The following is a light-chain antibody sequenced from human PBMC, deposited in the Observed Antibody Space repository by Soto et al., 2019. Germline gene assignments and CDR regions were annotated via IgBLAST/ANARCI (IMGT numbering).Light chain of an antibody. CDR1: QSVSSN. V-gene: IGKV3-15*01. CDR2: GAS. Sequence: EIVMTQSPATLSMSPGERGTLSCRASQSVSSNLAWYQQKPGQAPRLLIYGASTWATGIPARFSGSGSGTEFTLTISSLQSEDFAVYYCQQYNNWPITFGPGTKVDIK. CDR3: QQYNNWPIT. J-gene: IGKJ3*01.